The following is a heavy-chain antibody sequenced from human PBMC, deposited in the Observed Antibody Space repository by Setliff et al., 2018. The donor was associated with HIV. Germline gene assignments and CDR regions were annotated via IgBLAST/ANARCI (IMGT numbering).Heavy chain of an antibody. CDR1: GYTFTSYG. Sequence: ASVKVSCKASGYTFTSYGISWVRQATGQGLEWMGWMNPNSGVSGYALKFHDRVTMTRDTSITTAYMELSSLTSEDTAVYYCARGKGVGGVIITGGLDVWGQGTTVTVSS. J-gene: IGHJ6*02. V-gene: IGHV1-8*02. D-gene: IGHD3-10*01. CDR2: MNPNSGVS. CDR3: ARGKGVGGVIITGGLDV.